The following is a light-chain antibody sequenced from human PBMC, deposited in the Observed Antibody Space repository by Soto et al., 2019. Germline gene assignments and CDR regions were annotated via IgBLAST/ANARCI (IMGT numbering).Light chain of an antibody. Sequence: QSVLTQPPSLSGAPGQRVTISCTRSSSNIGAGYDVHWYQQLPGTDPKLLIFGHRNRPSGVPDRFSGSKSGTSASLAITGLQSVDEADYYCQSYDGSLGVFGTGTKVTVL. CDR1: SSNIGAGYD. CDR3: QSYDGSLGV. J-gene: IGLJ1*01. V-gene: IGLV1-40*01. CDR2: GHR.